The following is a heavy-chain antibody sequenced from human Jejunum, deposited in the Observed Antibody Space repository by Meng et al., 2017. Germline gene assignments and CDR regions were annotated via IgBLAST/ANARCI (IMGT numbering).Heavy chain of an antibody. D-gene: IGHD1/OR15-1a*01. V-gene: IGHV4-4*02. CDR3: ARVREVPLGTGDWFDP. CDR1: GDSMNNGVW. Sequence: QGQLKESGPGLVKPSGTLSLTCVVSGDSMNNGVWWSWVRQAPGRGLEWIGEIHYSGSTHYNPSLQSRVTMSVDKSKNQFSLSLTSVTAADTAVYFCARVREVPLGTGDWFDPWGQGTLVTVSS. CDR2: IHYSGST. J-gene: IGHJ5*02.